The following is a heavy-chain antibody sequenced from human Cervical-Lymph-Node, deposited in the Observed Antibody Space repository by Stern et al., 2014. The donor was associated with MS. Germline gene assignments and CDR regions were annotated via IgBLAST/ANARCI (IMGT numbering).Heavy chain of an antibody. V-gene: IGHV1-2*02. CDR3: TRGRGTLLYLH. D-gene: IGHD2-15*01. CDR2: INPHTGDT. CDR1: GYNFIDYY. J-gene: IGHJ4*02. Sequence: VQLVESEAALRKPGASVEVSCEASGYNFIDYYIHWVRQAPGQGLEWVGWINPHTGDTRYAQKFLGRVAMTRDTSINTAYLELNSITSDDTAFYYCTRGRGTLLYLHWGQGTLITVSS.